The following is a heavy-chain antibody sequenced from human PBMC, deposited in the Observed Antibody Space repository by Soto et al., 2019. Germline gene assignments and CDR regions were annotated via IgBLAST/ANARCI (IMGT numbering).Heavy chain of an antibody. J-gene: IGHJ4*02. CDR1: GFTNSSYA. CDR2: ISYDGSNK. D-gene: IGHD4-17*01. Sequence: QVQLVESGGGVVQPGRSLRLSCAASGFTNSSYAMHWVRQAPGKGLEWVAVISYDGSNKYYADSVKGRFTISRDNSKNTLYLQMNSLRAEDTAVYYCARAPTTVVTPYYFDYWGQGTLVTVSS. V-gene: IGHV3-30-3*01. CDR3: ARAPTTVVTPYYFDY.